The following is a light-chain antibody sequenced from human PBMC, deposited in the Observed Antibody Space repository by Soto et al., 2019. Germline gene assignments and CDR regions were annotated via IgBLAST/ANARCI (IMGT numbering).Light chain of an antibody. V-gene: IGKV3-20*01. Sequence: EIVLTQSPGTLSLSPGERATLSCRASQSVSSSYLAWYQQKPGQAPRPLIYGASSRAIGIPDSFSGRGSGTDFTLTISRLELEDFAVYYCQQYGSSPWTFGQGTKVEIK. CDR2: GAS. CDR3: QQYGSSPWT. J-gene: IGKJ1*01. CDR1: QSVSSSY.